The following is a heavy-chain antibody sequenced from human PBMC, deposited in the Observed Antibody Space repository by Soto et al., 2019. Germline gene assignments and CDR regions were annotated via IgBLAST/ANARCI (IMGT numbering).Heavy chain of an antibody. V-gene: IGHV1-46*03. CDR2: INPRGGRT. CDR3: ARDLAFYHDDSNTTYNAFDI. CDR1: GYTFTNYY. Sequence: ASVKVSCKASGYTFTNYYMHWVRQAPGQGHEWMGMINPRGGRTTYPQKFQGRVTMTTDTSTSTVYMELSSLRSEDTAVYYCARDLAFYHDDSNTTYNAFDIWGQGTMVTV. J-gene: IGHJ3*02. D-gene: IGHD3-22*01.